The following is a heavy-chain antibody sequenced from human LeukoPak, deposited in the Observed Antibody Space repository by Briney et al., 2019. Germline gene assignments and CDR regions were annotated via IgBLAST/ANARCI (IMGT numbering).Heavy chain of an antibody. V-gene: IGHV1-69*02. Sequence: GASVKVSCKASGYTFTSYYMHWVRQAPGQGLEWMGRIIPILGIANYAQKFQGRVTITADKSTSTAYMELSSLRSEDTAVYYCATRGSYGGPNLDYWGQGTLVTVSS. J-gene: IGHJ4*02. CDR1: GYTFTSYY. D-gene: IGHD4-23*01. CDR3: ATRGSYGGPNLDY. CDR2: IIPILGIA.